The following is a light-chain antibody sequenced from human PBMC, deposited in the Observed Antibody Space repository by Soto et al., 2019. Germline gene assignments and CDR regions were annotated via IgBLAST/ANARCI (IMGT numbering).Light chain of an antibody. Sequence: ERVITQYPPAVSVTHGERATLSCRASQSVSSNLAWYQQKPGQAPRLLIYGASSRATGIPARFSGSGSGTDFTLTISSLQAEDVAVYYCQQYFSRPPTFGQGAKVDI. CDR2: GAS. V-gene: IGKV3D-15*01. CDR1: QSVSSN. J-gene: IGKJ1*01. CDR3: QQYFSRPPT.